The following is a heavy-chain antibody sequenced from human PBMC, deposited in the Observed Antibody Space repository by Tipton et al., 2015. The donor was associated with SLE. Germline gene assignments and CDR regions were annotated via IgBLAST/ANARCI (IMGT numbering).Heavy chain of an antibody. J-gene: IGHJ6*03. CDR1: GGSISSSRYF. CDR3: ARDILGYCTSARCYHYYMDV. V-gene: IGHV4-39*07. Sequence: LRLSCAVSGGSISSSRYFWGWIRQPPGKGLEWIGSIYYGGSTYYNPSLKSRVTISVDASKNQFSLKVSSVTAADTAVYYCARDILGYCTSARCYHYYMDVWGKGTTVTVSS. D-gene: IGHD2-2*01. CDR2: IYYGGST.